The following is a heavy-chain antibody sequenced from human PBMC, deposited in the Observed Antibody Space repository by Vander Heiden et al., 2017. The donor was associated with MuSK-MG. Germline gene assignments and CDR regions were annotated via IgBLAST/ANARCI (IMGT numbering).Heavy chain of an antibody. J-gene: IGHJ4*02. V-gene: IGHV2-70*04. Sequence: QVTLKESGPALLKPTQTLTLTCTFSGFSLSTSGMRVNWIRQPPGKALEWRARIDWDDDTFYSTSLRTRLTISNDTSKNQVVLRMTNMDPVDTATYYCARGQSSGWEFDFWGQGTLVTVSS. CDR2: IDWDDDT. D-gene: IGHD6-19*01. CDR3: ARGQSSGWEFDF. CDR1: GFSLSTSGMR.